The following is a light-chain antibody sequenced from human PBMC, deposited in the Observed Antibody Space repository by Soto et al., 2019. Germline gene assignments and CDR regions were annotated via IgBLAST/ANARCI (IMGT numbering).Light chain of an antibody. CDR3: ASHTSSNTRV. J-gene: IGLJ1*01. CDR1: SSDVGAYDY. CDR2: EVH. Sequence: QSVLTQPGSVSGSPGQSIAISCIGTSSDVGAYDYVSWYQQHPDRAPKLMVYEVHNRPSGVSNRFSGSKSVNTATLTISGLQPEDEADYYCASHTSSNTRVFGTGTQLTVL. V-gene: IGLV2-14*03.